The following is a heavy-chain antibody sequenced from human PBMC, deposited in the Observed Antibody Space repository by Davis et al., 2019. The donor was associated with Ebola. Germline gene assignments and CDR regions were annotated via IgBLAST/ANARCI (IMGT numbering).Heavy chain of an antibody. CDR1: GDSVSSNSVS. D-gene: IGHD6-19*01. Sequence: MPSETLSLTCALSGDSVSSNSVSWNWIRQSPSRGLEWLGRTYYRSKWNNDYAVSVNSRITINADTSKNQFSLQLTSVTPEDTAVYYCARDESITVAGPRGWFDPWGQGTLVTVSS. CDR2: TYYRSKWNN. V-gene: IGHV6-1*01. J-gene: IGHJ5*02. CDR3: ARDESITVAGPRGWFDP.